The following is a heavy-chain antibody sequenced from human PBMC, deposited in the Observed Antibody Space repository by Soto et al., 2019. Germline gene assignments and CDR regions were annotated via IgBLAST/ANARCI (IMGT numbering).Heavy chain of an antibody. V-gene: IGHV4-31*03. Sequence: QVQLQESGPGLVKPSQTLSLTCTVSGGSISSGGYYWSWIRQHPGKGLEWIGYIYYSGSTYYNPSLQSRVTISVDTSKNQFSLKLSSVTAADPAVYYCARSGYSYGPNPLLYWGQGTLVTVSS. CDR1: GGSISSGGYY. CDR2: IYYSGST. D-gene: IGHD5-18*01. J-gene: IGHJ4*02. CDR3: ARSGYSYGPNPLLY.